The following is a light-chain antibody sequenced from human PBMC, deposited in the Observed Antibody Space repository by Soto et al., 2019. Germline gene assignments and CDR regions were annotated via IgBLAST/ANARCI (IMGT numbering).Light chain of an antibody. CDR2: EGS. CDR3: CSYAGSSTLNYV. CDR1: SSDVGSYNL. J-gene: IGLJ1*01. V-gene: IGLV2-23*01. Sequence: QSVLTQPASVSGSPGQSITISCTGTSSDVGSYNLVPWYQQHPGKAPKLMIYEGSKRPSGVSNRFSGSKSGNTASLTISGLQAEDEADYYCCSYAGSSTLNYVFGTGTKVTV.